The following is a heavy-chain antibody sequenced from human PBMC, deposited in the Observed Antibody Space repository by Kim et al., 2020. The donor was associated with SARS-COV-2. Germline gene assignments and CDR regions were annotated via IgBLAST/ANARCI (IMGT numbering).Heavy chain of an antibody. Sequence: GGSLRLSCAASGFTFSSYGMHWVRQAPGKGLEWVAVIWYDGSNKYYADSVKGRFTISRDNSKNTLYLQMNSLRAEDTAVYYCARIYLGSSDGGYSGYDLNYFDYWGQGTLVTVSS. D-gene: IGHD5-12*01. CDR3: ARIYLGSSDGGYSGYDLNYFDY. CDR2: IWYDGSNK. CDR1: GFTFSSYG. V-gene: IGHV3-33*01. J-gene: IGHJ4*02.